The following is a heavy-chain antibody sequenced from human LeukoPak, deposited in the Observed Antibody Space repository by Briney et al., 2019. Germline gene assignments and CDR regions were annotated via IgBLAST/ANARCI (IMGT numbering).Heavy chain of an antibody. CDR3: ARGSSWYLNWFDP. CDR2: INHSGST. V-gene: IGHV4-39*07. CDR1: GGSISTSSYS. Sequence: PSETLSLTCTVSGGSISTSSYSWGWIRQPPGKGLEWIGEINHSGSTNYNPSLKSRVTISVDTSKNQFSLKLSSVTAADTAVYYCARGSSWYLNWFDPWGQGTLVTVSS. D-gene: IGHD6-13*01. J-gene: IGHJ5*02.